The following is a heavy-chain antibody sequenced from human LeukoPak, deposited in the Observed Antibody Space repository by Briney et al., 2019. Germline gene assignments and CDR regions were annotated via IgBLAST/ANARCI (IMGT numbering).Heavy chain of an antibody. V-gene: IGHV1-18*01. J-gene: IGHJ4*02. CDR2: IRGDNGNT. Sequence: GASVKVSCKASGYTFSNYGISWVRQAPGQGLEWVGWIRGDNGNTNYAQKLQGRVTITADESTSTAYMELSSLRSEDTAVYYCARNLYYYDSSGYKNFDYWGQGTLVTVSS. CDR3: ARNLYYYDSSGYKNFDY. CDR1: GYTFSNYG. D-gene: IGHD3-22*01.